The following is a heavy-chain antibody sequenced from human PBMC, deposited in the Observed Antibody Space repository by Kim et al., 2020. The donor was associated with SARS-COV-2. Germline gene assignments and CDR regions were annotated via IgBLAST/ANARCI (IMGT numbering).Heavy chain of an antibody. CDR1: GFTFSSYW. Sequence: GGSLRLSCAASGFTFSSYWMSWVRQAPGKGLEWVANIKQDGSEKYYVDSVKGRFTISRDNAKNSLYLQMNSLRAEDTAVYYCAREGYYGSGSYYGFWGQGTLVTVSS. V-gene: IGHV3-7*01. J-gene: IGHJ4*02. CDR3: AREGYYGSGSYYGF. CDR2: IKQDGSEK. D-gene: IGHD3-10*01.